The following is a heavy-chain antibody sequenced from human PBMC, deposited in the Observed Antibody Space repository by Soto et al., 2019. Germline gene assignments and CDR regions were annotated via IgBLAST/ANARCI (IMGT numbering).Heavy chain of an antibody. J-gene: IGHJ6*03. CDR2: IYYSGST. CDR1: GFTFSSYA. Sequence: GSLRLSCAASGFTFSSYAMSWVRQAPGKGLEWIGYIYYSGSTNYNPSLKSRVTISVDTSKNQFSLKLSSVTAADTAVYYCARTVDYYYYMDVWGKGTTVTVPS. V-gene: IGHV4-59*08. CDR3: ARTVDYYYYMDV.